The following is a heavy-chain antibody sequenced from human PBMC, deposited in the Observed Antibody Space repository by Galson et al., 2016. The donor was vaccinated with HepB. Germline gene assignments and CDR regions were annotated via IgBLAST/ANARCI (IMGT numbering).Heavy chain of an antibody. CDR3: ARVPPPPGYCSSSSCFAYYAMDV. J-gene: IGHJ6*02. V-gene: IGHV1-69*06. CDR1: GGTFSNSG. D-gene: IGHD2-2*03. CDR2: IIPIFGTT. Sequence: SVKVSCKASGGTFSNSGINWVRQAPGQGLEWMGGIIPIFGTTDYAQKFHGRVTITAHKSTSTAYMELSSLKSDDTAVYYVARVPPPPGYCSSSSCFAYYAMDVWGQGTTVTVSS.